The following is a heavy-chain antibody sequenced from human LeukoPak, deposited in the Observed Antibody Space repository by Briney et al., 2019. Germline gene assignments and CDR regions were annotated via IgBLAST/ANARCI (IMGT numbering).Heavy chain of an antibody. J-gene: IGHJ4*02. CDR3: ATEVVGYGDVHYFDS. Sequence: ASVKVSFTISGYTLTEVSMHWVRQAPGKGLEWVGGFDPADGEPIYAQKFQGRVTMSEDTSTDTAYMDLSSLRSEDTAVYYCATEVVGYGDVHYFDSWGQGTLVTVSS. V-gene: IGHV1-24*01. CDR1: GYTLTEVS. D-gene: IGHD4-17*01. CDR2: FDPADGEP.